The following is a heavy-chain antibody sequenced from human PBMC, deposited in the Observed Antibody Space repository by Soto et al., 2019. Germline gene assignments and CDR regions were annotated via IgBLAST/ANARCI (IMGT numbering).Heavy chain of an antibody. CDR1: GFAFSNYA. CDR3: AKDRTVAARNFDY. J-gene: IGHJ4*02. V-gene: IGHV3-23*01. Sequence: GGSLRLSCAASGFAFSNYAMHWVRQAPGKGLEWVSSISTSIDATYYADSVKGRFTISRDDSKNTLYLQMNSLRADDSAVYYGAKDRTVAARNFDYWGQGTQVTVSS. CDR2: ISTSIDAT. D-gene: IGHD6-6*01.